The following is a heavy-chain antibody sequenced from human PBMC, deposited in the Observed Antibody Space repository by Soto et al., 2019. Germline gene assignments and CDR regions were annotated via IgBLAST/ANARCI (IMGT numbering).Heavy chain of an antibody. CDR2: INQDGSEQ. CDR1: GFTFRNSW. Sequence: EVQLVESGGGLVQPGGSLRLSCAASGFTFRNSWMHWVRQAPGNGLEWVGNINQDGSEQYFLDSVKGRFTISRDNAKNSLFLQMNSLRAEDTAIYYCTRGVCPYSGWFGPWGQGALVTVSS. CDR3: TRGVCPYSGWFGP. V-gene: IGHV3-7*03. D-gene: IGHD4-4*01. J-gene: IGHJ5*02.